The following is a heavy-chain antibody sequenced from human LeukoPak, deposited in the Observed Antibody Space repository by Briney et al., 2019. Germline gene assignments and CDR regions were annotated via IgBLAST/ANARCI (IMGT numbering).Heavy chain of an antibody. V-gene: IGHV3-66*02. CDR2: IYRGGST. CDR1: GFTVSSNY. J-gene: IGHJ4*02. D-gene: IGHD1-26*01. Sequence: AGGSLRLSCAASGFTVSSNYMSWVRQAPGKGLEWVSVIYRGGSTYYADSVKGRFTISRDNSKNTLYLQMNSLRAEDTAVYYCASMGAPYWFDYWGQGTLVTVSS. CDR3: ASMGAPYWFDY.